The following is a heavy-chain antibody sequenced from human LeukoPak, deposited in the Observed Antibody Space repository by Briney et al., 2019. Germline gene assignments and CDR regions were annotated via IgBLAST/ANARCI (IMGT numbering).Heavy chain of an antibody. Sequence: PGGSLRLSCAASGFTFSSYAMSWVRQAPGKGLEWVSAISGSGGSTYYADSVKGRFTISRDNSKNTLYPQMNSLRAEDTAVYYCAKVFKRITMVRGAFDIWGQGTMVTVSS. V-gene: IGHV3-23*01. J-gene: IGHJ3*02. D-gene: IGHD3-10*01. CDR3: AKVFKRITMVRGAFDI. CDR2: ISGSGGST. CDR1: GFTFSSYA.